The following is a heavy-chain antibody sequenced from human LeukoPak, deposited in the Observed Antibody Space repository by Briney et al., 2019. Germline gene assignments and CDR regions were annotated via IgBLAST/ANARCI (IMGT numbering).Heavy chain of an antibody. J-gene: IGHJ4*02. V-gene: IGHV1-69*13. CDR3: TREHRGGYYFDY. CDR2: IIPIFGTA. CDR1: GGTFSSYA. Sequence: GASVKVSCKASGGTFSSYAISWVRQAPGQGLEWMGGIIPIFGTANYAQKFQGRVTITPDESTSTAYMELSSLRSEDTAVYYCTREHRGGYYFDYWGQGTLVTVSS. D-gene: IGHD6-25*01.